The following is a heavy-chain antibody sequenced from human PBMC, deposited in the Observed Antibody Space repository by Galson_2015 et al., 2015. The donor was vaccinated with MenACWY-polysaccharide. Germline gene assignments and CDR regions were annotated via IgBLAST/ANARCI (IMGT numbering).Heavy chain of an antibody. Sequence: SLRLSCAASGFTFSGSAMHWVRQASGKGLAWVGRIRSKANSYATAYAASVKGRFTISRDDSKNTAYLQMNSLKTEDTAVYYCTAPGYCSSTSCYSWGQGTLVPVSS. D-gene: IGHD2-2*01. CDR2: IRSKANSYAT. CDR1: GFTFSGSA. J-gene: IGHJ4*02. CDR3: TAPGYCSSTSCYS. V-gene: IGHV3-73*01.